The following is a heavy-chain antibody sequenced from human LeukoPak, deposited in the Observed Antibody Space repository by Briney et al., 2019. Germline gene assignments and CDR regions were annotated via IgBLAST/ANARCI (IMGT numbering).Heavy chain of an antibody. CDR1: GYTFTNYY. CDR2: INPNGGAT. D-gene: IGHD4-11*01. J-gene: IGHJ4*02. CDR3: ARGGYRIDYNGIDY. V-gene: IGHV1-2*02. Sequence: ASVKVSCKASGYTFTNYYMHWVRQAPGQGLEWMGWINPNGGATNYAQKFQGRVTMTRDTSISTAYMELSTLKSDDTAVYYCARGGYRIDYNGIDYWGQGTLVTVSS.